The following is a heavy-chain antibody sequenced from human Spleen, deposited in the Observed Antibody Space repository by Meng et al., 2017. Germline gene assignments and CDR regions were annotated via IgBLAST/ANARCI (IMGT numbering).Heavy chain of an antibody. CDR3: TTGYSSSGDPDSE. V-gene: IGHV3-15*01. CDR2: IKSKTDGGTT. J-gene: IGHJ4*02. CDR1: GFTFSNAW. D-gene: IGHD6-13*01. Sequence: GESLKISCAASGFTFSNAWMSWVRQAPGKGLEWVGRIKSKTDGGTTDYAAPVKGRFTISRDDSKNTLYLQMNSLKTEDTAVYYCTTGYSSSGDPDSEWGQGTVVTVSS.